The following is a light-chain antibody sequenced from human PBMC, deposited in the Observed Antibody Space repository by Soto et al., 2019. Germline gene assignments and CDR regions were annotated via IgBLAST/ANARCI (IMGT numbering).Light chain of an antibody. V-gene: IGLV1-40*01. CDR2: GST. CDR3: QSYDTSLRAYV. CDR1: SSNIGADYH. J-gene: IGLJ1*01. Sequence: QSLLTQPASVAGAPGRRVTIFCTGCSSNIGADYHVHWYQQLPGTAPRLLIYGSTNRPSGVPGRFSASKSGTSASLAITGLQAEDEVDYCCQSYDTSLRAYVFGTGTEFPVL.